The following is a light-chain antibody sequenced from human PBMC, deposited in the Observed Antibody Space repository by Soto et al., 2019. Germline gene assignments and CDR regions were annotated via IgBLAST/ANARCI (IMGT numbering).Light chain of an antibody. CDR1: QSVSSSY. Sequence: EIVLTQSPGTLSLSPGERATLSCRASQSVSSSYLAWYQQKPGQAPRLLIYGASSRSTVIPDRFSGSGSGTDFSLTSSRLEPKYFAVYYCQQYGSSPPVSFGPGTKVDIK. CDR3: QQYGSSPPVS. J-gene: IGKJ3*01. V-gene: IGKV3-20*01. CDR2: GAS.